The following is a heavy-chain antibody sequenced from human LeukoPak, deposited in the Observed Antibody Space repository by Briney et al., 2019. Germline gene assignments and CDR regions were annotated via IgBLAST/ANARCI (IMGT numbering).Heavy chain of an antibody. Sequence: PSETLSLTCVVSDYSISSGYNWVWIRQAPGKGLEWIGGVFHSGSTYNNPSLKSRITISVDLSTNQLSLRLRSVTAADTAVYYCARESVTGYSYYFECWGQGIPVTVSS. J-gene: IGHJ4*02. D-gene: IGHD3-9*01. CDR1: DYSISSGYN. CDR2: VFHSGST. V-gene: IGHV4-38-2*02. CDR3: ARESVTGYSYYFEC.